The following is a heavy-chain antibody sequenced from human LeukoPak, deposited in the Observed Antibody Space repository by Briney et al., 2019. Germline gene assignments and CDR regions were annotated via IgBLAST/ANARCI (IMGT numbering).Heavy chain of an antibody. V-gene: IGHV3-21*01. CDR1: GFTFSSYS. D-gene: IGHD5-12*01. CDR2: ISSSSSYI. Sequence: GGSLRLSCAASGFTFSSYSMNWVRQAPEKGLEWVSSISSSSSYIYYADSVKGRFTISRDNSKNTLYLQMNSLRAEDTAVYYCAKGGATARVPFDYWGQGTLVTVSS. CDR3: AKGGATARVPFDY. J-gene: IGHJ4*02.